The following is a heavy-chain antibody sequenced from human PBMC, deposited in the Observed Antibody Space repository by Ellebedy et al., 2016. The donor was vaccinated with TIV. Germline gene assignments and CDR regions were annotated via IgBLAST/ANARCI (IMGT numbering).Heavy chain of an antibody. Sequence: SETLSLTXTVSGGSISSYYWSWIRQPPGKGLEWIGYIYYSGSTYYNPSLKSRVTISVDTSKNQFSLKLSSVAAADTAVYYCARDSSGINYYDSSRNYYYYYGMDVWGQGTTVTVSS. CDR1: GGSISSYY. J-gene: IGHJ6*02. D-gene: IGHD3-22*01. CDR3: ARDSSGINYYDSSRNYYYYYGMDV. CDR2: IYYSGST. V-gene: IGHV4-59*12.